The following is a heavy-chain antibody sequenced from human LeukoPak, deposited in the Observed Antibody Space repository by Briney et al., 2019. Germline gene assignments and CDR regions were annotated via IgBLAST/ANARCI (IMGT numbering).Heavy chain of an antibody. Sequence: PGGSLRLSCAASGFTFNSYSMNWVRQAPGKGLEWVSYISSSSTIYYADSVKGRFTISRDNAKYSLYLQMNSLRAEDTAVYYCARDRSITNFGVVRRNKVGTLDVWGKGTTVTVSS. D-gene: IGHD3-3*01. CDR3: ARDRSITNFGVVRRNKVGTLDV. CDR2: ISSSSTI. J-gene: IGHJ6*04. CDR1: GFTFNSYS. V-gene: IGHV3-48*01.